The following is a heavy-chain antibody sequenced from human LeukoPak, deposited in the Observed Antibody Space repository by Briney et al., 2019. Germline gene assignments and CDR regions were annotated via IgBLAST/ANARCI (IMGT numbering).Heavy chain of an antibody. CDR2: IIPILATA. J-gene: IGHJ4*02. D-gene: IGHD2-21*02. CDR3: ATSPTSDSPGY. CDR1: GGTFSTYA. Sequence: ASVKVSCKASGGTFSTYAISWVRQAPGQGLGWMGGIIPILATANYAQKFQGRVTITADESTSTAYMELSSLRSEDTAVYYCATSPTSDSPGYWGQGTLVTVSS. V-gene: IGHV1-69*13.